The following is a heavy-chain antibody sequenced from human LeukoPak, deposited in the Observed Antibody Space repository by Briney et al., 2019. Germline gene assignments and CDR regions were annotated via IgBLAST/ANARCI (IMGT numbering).Heavy chain of an antibody. Sequence: PGGSLRLSCAASGFTFMSYWITWVRQTPGKGLEWVSNINQDGREIYYVNSVKGRFTISRDKAKNSVYLEMNSLRAEDTAVYYCARALFRGYKYGFKAPFEYWGQGSLVTVSS. D-gene: IGHD5-18*01. CDR1: GFTFMSYW. V-gene: IGHV3-7*01. CDR3: ARALFRGYKYGFKAPFEY. J-gene: IGHJ4*02. CDR2: INQDGREI.